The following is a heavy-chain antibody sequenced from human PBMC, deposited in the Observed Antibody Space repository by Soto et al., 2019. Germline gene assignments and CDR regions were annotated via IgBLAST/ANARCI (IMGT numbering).Heavy chain of an antibody. CDR3: AKDGIRKDDY. CDR2: ISASGVRT. V-gene: IGHV3-23*01. Sequence: PGGSLRLSCSASGFSISDFAMSWVRQAPGKGLQWVSGISASGVRTFYADSVKGRFAISRDTSKNTVYMQMNNLRAEDTALYYCAKDGIRKDDYWGQGTVVTVSS. CDR1: GFSISDFA. J-gene: IGHJ4*02.